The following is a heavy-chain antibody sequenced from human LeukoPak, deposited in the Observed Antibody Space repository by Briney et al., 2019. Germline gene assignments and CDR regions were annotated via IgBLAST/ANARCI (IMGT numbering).Heavy chain of an antibody. Sequence: GGSLRLSCAASGFTFDDYDMSWVRQAPGKGLEWVSNINWNAGNAGYADSVKGRFTISRDNSKNTLFLQMNSLRVEDTATYYCVKGATVTTRPNSDYWGQGTVVTVSS. CDR2: INWNAGNA. CDR3: VKGATVTTRPNSDY. CDR1: GFTFDDYD. V-gene: IGHV3-20*04. D-gene: IGHD4-17*01. J-gene: IGHJ4*02.